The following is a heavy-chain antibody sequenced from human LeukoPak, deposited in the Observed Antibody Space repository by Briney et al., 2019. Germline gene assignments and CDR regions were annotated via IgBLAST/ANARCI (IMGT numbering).Heavy chain of an antibody. CDR2: IYYTGRT. J-gene: IGHJ4*02. V-gene: IGHV4-59*08. D-gene: IGHD1-26*01. CDR3: ARRDSGSYSY. CDR1: GDSVSSNY. Sequence: SETLSLTCTVSGDSVSSNYWSWIRQPPGKGLEWIGYIYYTGRTNYNPSLKSRVTISVDTSQNQFSLKLSSVTAADTAVYYCARRDSGSYSYWGQGTLVTVSS.